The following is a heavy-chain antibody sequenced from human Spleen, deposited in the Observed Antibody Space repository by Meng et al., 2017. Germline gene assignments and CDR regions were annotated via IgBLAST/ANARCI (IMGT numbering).Heavy chain of an antibody. Sequence: GESLKISCAASGFTFSSYAMHWVRQAPGKGLEWVAVISYDGSNKYYADSVKGRFTISRDNSKNTLYLQMNSLRAEDTAVYYCAKDHEDIVVVPAAQDYWGQGTLVTVSS. CDR1: GFTFSSYA. V-gene: IGHV3-30*07. D-gene: IGHD2-2*01. CDR2: ISYDGSNK. CDR3: AKDHEDIVVVPAAQDY. J-gene: IGHJ4*02.